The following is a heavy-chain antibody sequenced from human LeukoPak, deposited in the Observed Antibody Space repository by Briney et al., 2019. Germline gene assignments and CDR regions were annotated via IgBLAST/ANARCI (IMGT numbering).Heavy chain of an antibody. D-gene: IGHD3-22*01. CDR1: GFTFSSYA. J-gene: IGHJ3*01. CDR2: ISWCGGST. CDR3: SREPYYYDSSGYYPFGAFDL. V-gene: IGHV3-23*01. Sequence: GGSLRLSCAASGFTFSSYAMSWVRQATGKGLEWVSAISWCGGSTYYADPVKGRFTISRDNSKNTLYLQMNSLRAEDTAVYYCSREPYYYDSSGYYPFGAFDLWGQGTMVTVSS.